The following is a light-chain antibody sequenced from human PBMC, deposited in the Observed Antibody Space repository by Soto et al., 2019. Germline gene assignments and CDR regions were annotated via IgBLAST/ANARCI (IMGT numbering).Light chain of an antibody. J-gene: IGLJ2*01. CDR1: SSDIGSYVF. CDR2: EVT. Sequence: QSALTQPPSASGSPGQSVAISCTGTSSDIGSYVFVSWYQQHPGKAPKLLIYEVTKRPSGVPDRFSGSKSDNTASLTVSGLQVEDEADYYCSIFAGGNSVIFGGGTQLTVL. V-gene: IGLV2-8*01. CDR3: SIFAGGNSVI.